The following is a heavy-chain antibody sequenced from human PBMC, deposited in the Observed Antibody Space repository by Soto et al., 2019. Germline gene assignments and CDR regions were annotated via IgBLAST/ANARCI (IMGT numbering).Heavy chain of an antibody. J-gene: IGHJ6*02. CDR2: ISGSGAST. D-gene: IGHD3-3*01. V-gene: IGHV3-23*01. Sequence: GGSLRLSCVASGFTFNKYALAWVRQAPGKGLEWASAISGSGASTYDADSVKGRFTISRDNAKNSLYLQMNSLRAEDTAVYYCARVNNRSGYLVYYYGMDVWGQGTTVTVSS. CDR3: ARVNNRSGYLVYYYGMDV. CDR1: GFTFNKYA.